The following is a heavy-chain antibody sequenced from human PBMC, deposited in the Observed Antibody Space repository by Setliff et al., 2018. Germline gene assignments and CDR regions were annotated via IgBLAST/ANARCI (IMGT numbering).Heavy chain of an antibody. CDR2: FDPEDGET. CDR3: ATHSSLSSGYYDAFDI. D-gene: IGHD3-22*01. CDR1: GYTLTELS. V-gene: IGHV1-24*01. J-gene: IGHJ3*02. Sequence: ASVKVSCKVSGYTLTELSRHWVRQAPGKGLEWMGGFDPEDGETIYAQKFQGRVTMTEDTSTDTAYMELSSLRSGDTAVYYCATHSSLSSGYYDAFDIWGQGTMVTVSS.